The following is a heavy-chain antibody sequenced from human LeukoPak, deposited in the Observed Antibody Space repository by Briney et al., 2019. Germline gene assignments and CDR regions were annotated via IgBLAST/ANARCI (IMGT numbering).Heavy chain of an antibody. V-gene: IGHV4-59*08. Sequence: SGTLSDTRMVSLGSLSSHHWSWLRQPPAKGLEWSGYIYYSGSTNYNPSLKSRVTISVDTSKNQFSLKLSSVTAADTAVYYCARHADTAMDLLYYFDYWGQGTLVTVSS. D-gene: IGHD5-18*01. CDR1: LGSLSSHH. J-gene: IGHJ4*02. CDR2: IYYSGST. CDR3: ARHADTAMDLLYYFDY.